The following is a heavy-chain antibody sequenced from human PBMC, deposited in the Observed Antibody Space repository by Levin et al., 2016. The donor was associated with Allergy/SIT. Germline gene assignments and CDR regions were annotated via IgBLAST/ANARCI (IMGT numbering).Heavy chain of an antibody. V-gene: IGHV2-26*01. J-gene: IGHJ4*02. D-gene: IGHD5/OR15-5a*01. Sequence: WIRQPPGKALEWLAHIFSNDEKSYSTSLKSRLTISKDTSKSQVVLTMTNMDPVDTATYYCARIGLSRDFDYWGQGTLVTVSS. CDR2: IFSNDEK. CDR3: ARIGLSRDFDY.